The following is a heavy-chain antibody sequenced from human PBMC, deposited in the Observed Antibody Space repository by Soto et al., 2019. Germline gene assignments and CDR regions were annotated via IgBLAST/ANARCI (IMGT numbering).Heavy chain of an antibody. CDR1: GDSINNYY. CDR2: IYYTGRT. V-gene: IGHV4-59*08. CDR3: ARRDSSGWYEKN. Sequence: PSETLSLTCTVSGDSINNYYLSWIRQPPGKRLEWIGYIYYTGRTDYNPSLKSRVTISVDTSKNQFSLKLSAVTVADTAVYYCARRDSSGWYEKNWGLGALVTVSS. J-gene: IGHJ4*02. D-gene: IGHD6-19*01.